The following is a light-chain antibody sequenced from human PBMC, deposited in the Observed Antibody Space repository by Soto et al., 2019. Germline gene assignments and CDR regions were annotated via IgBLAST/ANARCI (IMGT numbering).Light chain of an antibody. J-gene: IGLJ1*01. V-gene: IGLV2-14*01. CDR3: SSYTSSSTGV. CDR1: SSDVGGYNY. CDR2: DVS. Sequence: QSVLTQPASVSGSTGQSITFSCTGTSSDVGGYNYVSWYQQHPGKAPKLMIYDVSNRPSGVSNRFSGSKSGNTASLTISGLQAEDEADYYCSSYTSSSTGVFGTGTKVTVL.